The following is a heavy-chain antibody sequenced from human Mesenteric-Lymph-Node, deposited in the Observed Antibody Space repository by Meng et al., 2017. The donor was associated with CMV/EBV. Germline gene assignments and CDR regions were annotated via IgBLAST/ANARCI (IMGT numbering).Heavy chain of an antibody. CDR3: ARARVDSTTFGTPYFDH. CDR2: IYYSGDT. V-gene: IGHV4-61*01. D-gene: IGHD3-16*01. CDR1: GVSVSSGSYY. J-gene: IGHJ4*02. Sequence: SETLSLTCIVSGVSVSSGSYYWSWIRQPPGKGLEWIGYIYYSGDTNYNPSLKSRVTISLDTSKNQFSLKLTSVTAADTALYYCARARVDSTTFGTPYFDHWGQGTLVTVSS.